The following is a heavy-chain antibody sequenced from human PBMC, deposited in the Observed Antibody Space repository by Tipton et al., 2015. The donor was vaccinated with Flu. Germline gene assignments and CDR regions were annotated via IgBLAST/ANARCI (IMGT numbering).Heavy chain of an antibody. V-gene: IGHV4-59*12. D-gene: IGHD4-23*01. Sequence: TLSLTCTVSGGSISSYYWSWFRQPPGKGLEWIGHIYYSGSTNYSPPPKSRVTISVDTFKNQFSLKLGSVNAADTAVYYCARHGGYYFYYWGQGTLVTVSS. J-gene: IGHJ4*02. CDR1: GGSISSYY. CDR2: IYYSGST. CDR3: ARHGGYYFYY.